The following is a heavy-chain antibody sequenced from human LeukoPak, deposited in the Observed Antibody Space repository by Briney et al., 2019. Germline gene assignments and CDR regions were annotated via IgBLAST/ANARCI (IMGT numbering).Heavy chain of an antibody. Sequence: GGSLRLSCAASGFALSSYSMNWVRQAPGKGLEWVSSISSSSSYIYYADSVKGRFTISRDNAKNSLYLQMNSLRAEDTAVYYCARRAGAYSHPYDYWGQGTLVTVSS. J-gene: IGHJ4*02. V-gene: IGHV3-21*04. CDR3: ARRAGAYSHPYDY. D-gene: IGHD4/OR15-4a*01. CDR1: GFALSSYS. CDR2: ISSSSSYI.